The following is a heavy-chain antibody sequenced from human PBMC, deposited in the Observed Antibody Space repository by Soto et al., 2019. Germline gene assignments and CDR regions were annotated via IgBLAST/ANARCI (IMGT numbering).Heavy chain of an antibody. CDR1: GGSFSGYY. CDR3: ARGGDSSSPFDY. Sequence: PSETLSLTCAVYGGSFSGYYWSWIRQPPGKGLEWIGEIYHSRSTNYNPSLKSRVTISVDTSKNQFSLKLSSVTAADTVVYYCARGGDSSSPFDYWGQGTLVTVSS. J-gene: IGHJ4*02. V-gene: IGHV4-34*01. D-gene: IGHD2-21*02. CDR2: IYHSRST.